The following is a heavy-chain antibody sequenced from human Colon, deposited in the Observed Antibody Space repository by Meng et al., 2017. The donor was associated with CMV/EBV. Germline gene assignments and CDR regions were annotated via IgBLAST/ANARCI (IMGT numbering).Heavy chain of an antibody. CDR2: ISGSCGST. Sequence: GESLKISCSASGFTFSSYAMSWVRQAPGKGLEWVSAISGSCGSTYYADSVKGRFTISRDNSKNTLYLQMNSLRAEDTAVYYCAKVYSSGWYFLDYWGQGTLVTVSS. D-gene: IGHD6-19*01. J-gene: IGHJ4*02. CDR3: AKVYSSGWYFLDY. V-gene: IGHV3-23*01. CDR1: GFTFSSYA.